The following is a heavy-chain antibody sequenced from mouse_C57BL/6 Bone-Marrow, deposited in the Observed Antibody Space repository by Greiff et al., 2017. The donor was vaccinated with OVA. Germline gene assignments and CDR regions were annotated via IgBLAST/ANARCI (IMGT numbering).Heavy chain of an antibody. Sequence: VQLQQSGPELVKPGASVKISCKASGYTFTDYYMNWVKQSHGKSLEWIGDINPNNGGTSYNQKFKGKATLTVDKSSSTAYMELRSLTSEDSAVYYCARNYYGISYGYFDVWGTGTTVTVSS. CDR3: ARNYYGISYGYFDV. V-gene: IGHV1-26*01. J-gene: IGHJ1*03. CDR1: GYTFTDYY. CDR2: INPNNGGT. D-gene: IGHD1-1*01.